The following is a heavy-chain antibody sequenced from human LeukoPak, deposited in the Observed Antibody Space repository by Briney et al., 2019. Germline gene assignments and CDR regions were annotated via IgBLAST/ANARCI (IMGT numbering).Heavy chain of an antibody. CDR2: ISSNSGSI. J-gene: IGHJ4*02. Sequence: SGISSNSGSIGYADSVKGRFTISRDNAKNSLYLQMNSLRPEDTALYYCAKDLDSSSSSLFDYWGQGTLVTVSS. V-gene: IGHV3-9*01. D-gene: IGHD6-6*01. CDR3: AKDLDSSSSSLFDY.